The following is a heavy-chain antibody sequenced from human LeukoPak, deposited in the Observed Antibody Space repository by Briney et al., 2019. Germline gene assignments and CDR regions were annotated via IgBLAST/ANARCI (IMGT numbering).Heavy chain of an antibody. Sequence: TGGSLRLSCAASGFTFSDYYMSWIRQAPGKGLEWVSYISSSSSYTNYADSVKGRFTISRDNAKNSLYLQMNSLRAEDTAVYYYARGGQLWPTLTDYWGQGTLVTVSS. J-gene: IGHJ4*02. CDR2: ISSSSSYT. CDR3: ARGGQLWPTLTDY. D-gene: IGHD5-18*01. CDR1: GFTFSDYY. V-gene: IGHV3-11*06.